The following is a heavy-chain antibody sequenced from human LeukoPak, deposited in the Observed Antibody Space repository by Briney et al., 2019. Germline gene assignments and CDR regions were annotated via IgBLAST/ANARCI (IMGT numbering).Heavy chain of an antibody. CDR2: ISTYNGNT. CDR1: GYTFTNYD. D-gene: IGHD6-13*01. Sequence: GASVKVSCKASGYTFTNYDINWVRQATGQGLEWMGWISTYNGNTNYAQKIQGRVTMTTDTSTSTAYMGLRSLRSDDTAVYYCARDLPYSSSWESIDYWGQGTLVTVSS. V-gene: IGHV1-18*01. J-gene: IGHJ4*02. CDR3: ARDLPYSSSWESIDY.